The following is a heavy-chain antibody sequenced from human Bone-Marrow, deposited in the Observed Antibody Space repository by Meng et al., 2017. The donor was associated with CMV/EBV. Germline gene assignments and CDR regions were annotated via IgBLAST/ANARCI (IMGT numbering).Heavy chain of an antibody. D-gene: IGHD3-10*01. CDR3: ASEFYYYGTGSYSLDY. CDR2: IEWDDDK. CDR1: GFSLNTSGIR. Sequence: SAPTLVKPTHTLTLTCTFSGFSLNTSGIRVSWIRQPPGKALEWHARIEWDDDKCYSRSLKIRLTITKDTDKTQGVLTVTHMDLVYTATYYCASEFYYYGTGSYSLDYWGQGTLVTVSS. J-gene: IGHJ4*02. V-gene: IGHV2-70D*14.